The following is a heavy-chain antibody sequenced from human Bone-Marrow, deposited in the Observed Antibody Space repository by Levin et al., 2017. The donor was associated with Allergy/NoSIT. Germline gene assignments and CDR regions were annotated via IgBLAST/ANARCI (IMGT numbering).Heavy chain of an antibody. CDR3: ARGGRAYDGSGDRNFDI. Sequence: TSETLSLTCSLSGGSMSSYYWSWIRQPPGKGLEWIGFVYYTGTTKYNYSLKSRVTISVDTSKNQFSLKLTSVTAADTAVYFCARGGRAYDGSGDRNFDIWGQGALVSVSS. V-gene: IGHV4-59*01. CDR2: VYYTGTT. J-gene: IGHJ4*02. D-gene: IGHD1-26*01. CDR1: GGSMSSYY.